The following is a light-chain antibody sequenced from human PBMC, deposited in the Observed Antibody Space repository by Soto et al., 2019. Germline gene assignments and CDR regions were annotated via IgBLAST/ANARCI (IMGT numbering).Light chain of an antibody. CDR1: QSINIY. V-gene: IGKV1-39*01. Sequence: IQLTQSPYSLSASVGDRVTVTCRASQSINIYLNWYQQKPGKAPTLLIYAASSLQSGVPSRFSGGGSRTDFTPTITSLQAEDFATYYCQQSYRSPYTFGQGTKLEI. CDR3: QQSYRSPYT. CDR2: AAS. J-gene: IGKJ2*01.